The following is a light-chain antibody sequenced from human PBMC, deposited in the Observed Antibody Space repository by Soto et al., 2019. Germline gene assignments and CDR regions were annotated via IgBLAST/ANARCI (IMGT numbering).Light chain of an antibody. Sequence: DIQMTQSPSSLSASVGDRVTITCRASQSISSFLNWYQQNPGKAPKLLIYTASSLQSGVPSRFSGSGSGTDFTLTISTLQPEDFATYYCQQSYSTPLTFGGGTKVDI. CDR1: QSISSF. CDR3: QQSYSTPLT. J-gene: IGKJ4*01. CDR2: TAS. V-gene: IGKV1-39*01.